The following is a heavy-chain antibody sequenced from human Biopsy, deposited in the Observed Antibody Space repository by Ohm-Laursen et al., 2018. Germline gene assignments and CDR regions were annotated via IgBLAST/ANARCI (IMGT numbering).Heavy chain of an antibody. D-gene: IGHD3-22*01. CDR3: ARESDSSGYYYRDY. Sequence: TLSLTCAVYGGSFNGYFWSWIRQPPGKGLEWIGDITQSGSTNYSPSLKSRVTISVDTAKKQFSLSLRSVTAADTAVYYCARESDSSGYYYRDYWGQGTLVTVSS. CDR2: ITQSGST. CDR1: GGSFNGYF. V-gene: IGHV4-34*01. J-gene: IGHJ4*02.